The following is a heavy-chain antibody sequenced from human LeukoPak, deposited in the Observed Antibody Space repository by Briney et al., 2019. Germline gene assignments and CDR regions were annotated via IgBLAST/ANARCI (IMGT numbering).Heavy chain of an antibody. Sequence: GGSLRLSCAASGFTFSSYEMNWVRQAPGKGLEWVSYISSSGSTIYYADSVKGRFTISRDNAKNSLYLQMNSLRAEDTAVYYCARELRRIVVVTNREFDPWGQGTLVTVSS. V-gene: IGHV3-48*03. J-gene: IGHJ5*02. D-gene: IGHD3-22*01. CDR2: ISSSGSTI. CDR3: ARELRRIVVVTNREFDP. CDR1: GFTFSSYE.